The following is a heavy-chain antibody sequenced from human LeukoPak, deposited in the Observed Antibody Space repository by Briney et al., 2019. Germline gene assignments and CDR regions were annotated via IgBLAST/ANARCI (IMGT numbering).Heavy chain of an antibody. D-gene: IGHD6-19*01. V-gene: IGHV4-4*07. Sequence: SETLSFTCTVSGGSISSYYWSWIRQPAGNGLDWIGRIYTSGTTNYNPSLKSRVTMSVDTSKNQFSLKLSSVTAADTAVYYCARQYSSDWYLWFDPWGQGTLVTVSS. CDR3: ARQYSSDWYLWFDP. CDR2: IYTSGTT. J-gene: IGHJ5*02. CDR1: GGSISSYY.